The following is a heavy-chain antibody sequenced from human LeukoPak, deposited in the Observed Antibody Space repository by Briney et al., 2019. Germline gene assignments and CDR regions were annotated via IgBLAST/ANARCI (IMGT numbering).Heavy chain of an antibody. V-gene: IGHV1-8*01. Sequence: ASVKVSCKASGYTFTSYDINWVRQATGQGLEWMGWVNPNSGNTGYAQKFQGRVTMTRNTSISTAYMELSGLRSEDTAVYYCARTGHIWFGELLSSYYGMDVWGQGTTVTVSS. CDR2: VNPNSGNT. D-gene: IGHD3-10*01. CDR3: ARTGHIWFGELLSSYYGMDV. J-gene: IGHJ6*02. CDR1: GYTFTSYD.